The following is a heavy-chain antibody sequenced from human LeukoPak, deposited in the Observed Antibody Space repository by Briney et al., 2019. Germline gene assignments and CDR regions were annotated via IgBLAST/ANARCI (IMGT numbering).Heavy chain of an antibody. Sequence: ASVKVSCKASGYTFTSYGISWVRQAPGQGLEWMGWISAYNGNTNYAQKLQGRVTMTTDTSTSTAYMELSSLRSEDTAVYYCARSKYSSGRANRGDWFDPWGQGTLVTVSS. J-gene: IGHJ5*02. D-gene: IGHD6-19*01. CDR1: GYTFTSYG. CDR3: ARSKYSSGRANRGDWFDP. CDR2: ISAYNGNT. V-gene: IGHV1-18*01.